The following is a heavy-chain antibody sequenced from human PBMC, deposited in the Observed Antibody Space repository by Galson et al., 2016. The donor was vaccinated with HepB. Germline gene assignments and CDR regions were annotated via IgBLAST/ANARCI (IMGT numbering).Heavy chain of an antibody. V-gene: IGHV1-3*01. J-gene: IGHJ4*02. CDR3: ASRDNWNDGLR. D-gene: IGHD1-20*01. CDR2: INAGNGNT. Sequence: SVKVSCKASGYIFTSYAMHWARQAPGQRLEWMGWINAGNGNTKYSQKFQGRVTLTRDTSASTGYMELSSLRSEDTAVYYCASRDNWNDGLRWGQGTLVTVSS. CDR1: GYIFTSYA.